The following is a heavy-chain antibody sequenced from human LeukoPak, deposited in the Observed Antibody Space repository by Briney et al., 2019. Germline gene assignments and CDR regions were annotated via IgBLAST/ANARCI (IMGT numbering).Heavy chain of an antibody. D-gene: IGHD3-22*01. CDR1: GFTSDEYA. CDR3: SRESGSGFYPFDY. CDR2: IAWNSGTI. J-gene: IGHJ4*02. V-gene: IGHV3-9*02. Sequence: PGRSLRLSCVASGFTSDEYAMHWVRQAPGKGLEWVSGIAWNSGTIGYADSVKGRFTISRDNAKNSLYLQLNSLRAEDTALYYCSRESGSGFYPFDYWGQGTLVTVSS.